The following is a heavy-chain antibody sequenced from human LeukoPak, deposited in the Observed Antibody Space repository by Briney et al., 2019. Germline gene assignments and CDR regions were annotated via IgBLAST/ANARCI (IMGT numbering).Heavy chain of an antibody. CDR2: IYASGGT. J-gene: IGHJ6*03. V-gene: IGHV4-61*02. Sequence: SETLSLTCTVSGGSISSGSYYWTWIRQPAGKGLEWIGRIYASGGTNYKPSLKSRVTISVDTSKNQFSLTLRSVTAADTAVYYCARQISDYYYYYMDVWGKGTTVTVSS. D-gene: IGHD3-10*01. CDR1: GGSISSGSYY. CDR3: ARQISDYYYYYMDV.